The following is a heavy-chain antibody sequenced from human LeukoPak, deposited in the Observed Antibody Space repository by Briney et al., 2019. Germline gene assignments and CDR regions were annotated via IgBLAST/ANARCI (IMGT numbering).Heavy chain of an antibody. D-gene: IGHD3-3*01. CDR2: ISYDGSNK. CDR1: GFTFSSYA. CDR3: AKDDFWSGYFPGPIDY. Sequence: GGSLRLSCAASGFTFSSYAMHWVRQAPGKGLEWVAVISYDGSNKYYADSVKGRFTISRDNSKNTLYLQMNSLRAEDTAVYYCAKDDFWSGYFPGPIDYWGQGTLVTVSS. V-gene: IGHV3-30-3*01. J-gene: IGHJ4*02.